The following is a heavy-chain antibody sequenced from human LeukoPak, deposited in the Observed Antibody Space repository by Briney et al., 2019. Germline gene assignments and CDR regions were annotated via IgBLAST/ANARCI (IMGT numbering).Heavy chain of an antibody. J-gene: IGHJ4*02. CDR3: TVHRNYYDSGGYGY. V-gene: IGHV3-15*01. CDR1: GFTFSNAW. CDR2: IKSKTDGGTT. Sequence: GGSLRLSCAASGFTFSNAWMSWVRQAPGKGLEWVGRIKSKTDGGTTDYAAPVKGRFTISRDDSKNTLYLQMNSLKTEDTAVYYCTVHRNYYDSGGYGYWGQGTLVTVSS. D-gene: IGHD3-22*01.